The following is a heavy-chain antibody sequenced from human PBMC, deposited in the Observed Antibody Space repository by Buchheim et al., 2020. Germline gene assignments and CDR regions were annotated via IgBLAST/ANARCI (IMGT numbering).Heavy chain of an antibody. J-gene: IGHJ4*02. Sequence: QVQLQESGPGLVKPSQTLSLTCTVSGGSISSGGYYWSWIRQHPGKGLEWIGYIDYSGSTYYNPSLKSRGTISVNTSKNHVSLMLSSVTAADTAVYYCARGGSSGYYYARFDYWGQGTL. CDR2: IDYSGST. D-gene: IGHD3-22*01. CDR3: ARGGSSGYYYARFDY. CDR1: GGSISSGGYY. V-gene: IGHV4-31*03.